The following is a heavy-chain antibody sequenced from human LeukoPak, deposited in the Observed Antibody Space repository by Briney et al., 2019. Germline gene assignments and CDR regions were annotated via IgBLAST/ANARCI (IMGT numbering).Heavy chain of an antibody. D-gene: IGHD2-21*01. CDR3: ARADSGPPNDY. J-gene: IGHJ4*02. CDR1: GFTFSSYG. Sequence: PGRSLRLSCAASGFTFSSYGMHWVRQAPGKGLEWVAVIWYDGSNKYYADSVKGRFTISRDNSKNTLYLQMNSLRAEDTAVYYCARADSGPPNDYWGQGTLVTVSS. V-gene: IGHV3-33*01. CDR2: IWYDGSNK.